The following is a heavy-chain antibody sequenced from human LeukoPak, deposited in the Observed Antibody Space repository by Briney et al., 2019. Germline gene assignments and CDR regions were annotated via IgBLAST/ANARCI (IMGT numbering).Heavy chain of an antibody. Sequence: ASVKVSCKASGYTFTSYGISWVRQAPGQGLEWMGWISAYNGNTNYAQELQGRVTMTTDTSTSTAYVELRSLRSDDTAVYYCARDLRDYVSVYWGQGTLVTVSS. CDR3: ARDLRDYVSVY. CDR1: GYTFTSYG. J-gene: IGHJ4*02. V-gene: IGHV1-18*01. CDR2: ISAYNGNT. D-gene: IGHD3-16*01.